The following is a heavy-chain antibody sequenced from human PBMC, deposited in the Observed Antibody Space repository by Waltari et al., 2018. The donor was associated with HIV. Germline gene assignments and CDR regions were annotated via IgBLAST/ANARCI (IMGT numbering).Heavy chain of an antibody. D-gene: IGHD1-26*01. V-gene: IGHV3-33*01. CDR3: ARDQWESTMSGMDV. Sequence: QVQLVESGGGVVQPGRSLRLSCAASGFTFSSYGMHWVRQAPGKGLEWVAVIWYDGSNKYYADSVKGRFTISRDNSKNTLYLQMNSLRAEDTAVYYCARDQWESTMSGMDVWGQGTTVTVSS. CDR2: IWYDGSNK. J-gene: IGHJ6*02. CDR1: GFTFSSYG.